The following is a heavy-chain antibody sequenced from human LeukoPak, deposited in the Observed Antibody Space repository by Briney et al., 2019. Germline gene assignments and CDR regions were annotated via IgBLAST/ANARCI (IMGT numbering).Heavy chain of an antibody. CDR2: ISSSSSTI. CDR1: GFTFSSYS. J-gene: IGHJ4*02. V-gene: IGHV3-48*02. D-gene: IGHD3-16*01. CDR3: AEDHGGVGYYFDY. Sequence: PGGSLRLSCAASGFTFSSYSMNWVRQAPEKGLEWVPYISSSSSTIYYADSVKGRFTISRDNAKNSLYLQMNSLRDEDTAVYYCAEDHGGVGYYFDYWGQGTLVTVSS.